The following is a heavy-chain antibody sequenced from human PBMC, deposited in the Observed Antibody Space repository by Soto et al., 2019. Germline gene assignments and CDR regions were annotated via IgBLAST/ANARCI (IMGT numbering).Heavy chain of an antibody. V-gene: IGHV3-30-3*01. Sequence: GGSLRLSCAASGFTFSSYAMHWVRQAPGKGLEWVAVISYDGSNKYYADSVKGRFTISRDNSKNTLYLQMNSLRAEDTAVYYCARDLYDSSGYYSDTFDYWGQGTLVTVSS. J-gene: IGHJ4*02. CDR2: ISYDGSNK. D-gene: IGHD3-22*01. CDR3: ARDLYDSSGYYSDTFDY. CDR1: GFTFSSYA.